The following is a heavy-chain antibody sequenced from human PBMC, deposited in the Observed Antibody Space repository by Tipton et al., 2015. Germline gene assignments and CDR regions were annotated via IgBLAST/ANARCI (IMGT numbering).Heavy chain of an antibody. CDR2: ITGGGGAT. CDR1: GLTVGSNY. Sequence: QLVQSGGGLIQPGGSLRLSCVVSGLTVGSNYMSWVRQAPGKGLEWVSTITGGGGATFYADSVKGHFPISRDNSKSTLYLQMNNLGAEDTAVYYCAKGATEWRGLDSWGQGTLVTVSS. J-gene: IGHJ4*02. D-gene: IGHD3-3*01. CDR3: AKGATEWRGLDS. V-gene: IGHV3-53*01.